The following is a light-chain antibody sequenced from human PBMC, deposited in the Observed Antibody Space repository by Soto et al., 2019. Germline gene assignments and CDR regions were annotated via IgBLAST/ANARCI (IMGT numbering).Light chain of an antibody. CDR3: QQANSFPLT. CDR1: QGVNAW. CDR2: EAS. J-gene: IGKJ4*01. Sequence: DTQMTQSPSSVSASVGDRVTITCRASQGVNAWLAWYQKKPGKAPELLIYEASTLLSGVPSRFSGSGSGTDFTLTISSLQPEDFATYYCQQANSFPLTFGGGTKVEVQ. V-gene: IGKV1-12*01.